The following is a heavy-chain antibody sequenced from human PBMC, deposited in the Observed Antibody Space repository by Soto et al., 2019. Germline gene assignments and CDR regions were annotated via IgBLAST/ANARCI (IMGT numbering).Heavy chain of an antibody. J-gene: IGHJ6*02. Sequence: GGSLRLSCAASGFTFSSYGMHWFRQAPGKGLEWVAVISYDGSNKYYADSVKGRFTISRDNSKNTLYLQMNSLRAEDTAVYYCAKEAGTSVYYYYGMDVWGQGTTVTVSS. D-gene: IGHD6-13*01. CDR2: ISYDGSNK. V-gene: IGHV3-30*18. CDR1: GFTFSSYG. CDR3: AKEAGTSVYYYYGMDV.